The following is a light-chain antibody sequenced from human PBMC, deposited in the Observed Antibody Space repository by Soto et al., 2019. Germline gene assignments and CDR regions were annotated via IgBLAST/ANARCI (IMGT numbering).Light chain of an antibody. CDR1: ESLLHITGETF. J-gene: IGKJ5*01. CDR3: MQSTQLPPT. Sequence: VMTQTPLSLSVAPREPGSISCKARESLLHITGETFLFWYLQKPGQSPQLLIYEVSTRVSVVPDRFSGSGSGTDFTLEISRVETDDVGIYYCMQSTQLPPTFGQGTPLEMK. V-gene: IGKV2D-29*02. CDR2: EVS.